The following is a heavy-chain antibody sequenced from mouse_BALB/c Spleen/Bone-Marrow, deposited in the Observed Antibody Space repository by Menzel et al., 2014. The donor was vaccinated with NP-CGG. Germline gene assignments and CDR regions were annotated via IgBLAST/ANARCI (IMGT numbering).Heavy chain of an antibody. CDR3: ARDKGRVFFDY. CDR1: GFTFTDYY. V-gene: IGHV7-3*02. J-gene: IGHJ2*01. CDR2: IRNKANGYTT. Sequence: EVMLVESGGGLVQPGGSLRLSCATSGFTFTDYYMNWVRQPPGKALEWLGFIRNKANGYTTEYSASVKGRFTISRDNSQNILYLQMNTLRAEDSATYYCARDKGRVFFDYWCQGTTLTVSS.